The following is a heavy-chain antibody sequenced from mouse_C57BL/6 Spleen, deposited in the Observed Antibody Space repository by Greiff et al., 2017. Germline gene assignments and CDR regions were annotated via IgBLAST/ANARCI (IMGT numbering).Heavy chain of an antibody. Sequence: VQLQQPGAELVKPGASVKMSCKASGYTFTSYWITWVKQRPGQGLEWIGDIYPGSGSTNYNEKFKSKATLTVDTSSSTAYMQLSSLTSEDSAVYYCAREVRSTMVTDYWYFDVWGTGTTVTVTS. V-gene: IGHV1-55*01. CDR3: AREVRSTMVTDYWYFDV. J-gene: IGHJ1*03. D-gene: IGHD2-2*01. CDR2: IYPGSGST. CDR1: GYTFTSYW.